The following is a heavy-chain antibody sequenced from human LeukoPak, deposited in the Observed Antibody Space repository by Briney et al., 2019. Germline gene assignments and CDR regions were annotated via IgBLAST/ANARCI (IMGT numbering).Heavy chain of an antibody. D-gene: IGHD3-10*01. CDR3: ARGGANGYYGSGRYYYYYYMDV. V-gene: IGHV4-34*01. Sequence: SETLSLTCAVYGGSFSGYYWSWIRQPPGKGLEWIGEINHSGSTNYNPSLKSRVTISVDTSKNQFSLKLSSATAADTAVYYCARGGANGYYGSGRYYYYYYMDVWGKGTTVTVSS. J-gene: IGHJ6*03. CDR2: INHSGST. CDR1: GGSFSGYY.